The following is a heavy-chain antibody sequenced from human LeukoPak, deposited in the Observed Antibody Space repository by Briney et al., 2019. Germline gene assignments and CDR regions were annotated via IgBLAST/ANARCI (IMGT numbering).Heavy chain of an antibody. CDR3: ARERVGCSSTSCYVFDY. D-gene: IGHD2-2*01. CDR2: IYYSGST. Sequence: SETLSLTCTVSGGSISSYYWSWIRQPPGKGLEWIGYIYYSGSTNYNPSPKSRVTISVDTSKNQFSLKLSSVTAADTAVYYCARERVGCSSTSCYVFDYWGQGTLVTVSS. CDR1: GGSISSYY. V-gene: IGHV4-59*01. J-gene: IGHJ4*02.